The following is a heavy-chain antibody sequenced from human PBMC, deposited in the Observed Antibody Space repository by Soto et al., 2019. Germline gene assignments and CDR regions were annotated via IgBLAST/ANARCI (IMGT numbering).Heavy chain of an antibody. CDR2: IYHSGRT. Sequence: QVQLQESGPGLVKPSETLSLTCTVSGGSISNGYYYWSWVRQNPGKGLEWIGHIYHSGRTYYNPSLKSRVSISIATSKNQFSLHLSSVTAADTAVYYCARWVEVSLDYFDSWGQGNPVTVSS. CDR3: ARWVEVSLDYFDS. D-gene: IGHD2-15*01. CDR1: GGSISNGYYY. V-gene: IGHV4-31*03. J-gene: IGHJ4*02.